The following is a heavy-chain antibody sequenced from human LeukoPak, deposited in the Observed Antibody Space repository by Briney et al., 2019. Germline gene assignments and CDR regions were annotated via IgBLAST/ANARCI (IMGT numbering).Heavy chain of an antibody. CDR1: GGPFSGYY. V-gene: IGHV4-34*01. CDR2: INHSGST. J-gene: IGHJ4*02. Sequence: SETLSLTCAVYGGPFSGYYWSWIRQPPGKGLEWIGEINHSGSTNYNPSLKSRVTISVDTSKNQFSLKLSSVTAADTAVYYCASKLKFLDYWGQGTLVTVSS. CDR3: ASKLKFLDY.